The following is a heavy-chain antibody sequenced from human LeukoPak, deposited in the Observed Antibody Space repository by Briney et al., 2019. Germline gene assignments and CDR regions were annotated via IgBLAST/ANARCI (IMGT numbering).Heavy chain of an antibody. D-gene: IGHD5-18*01. CDR1: GFTFSSSA. J-gene: IGHJ4*02. CDR2: ISGSGGGT. V-gene: IGHV3-23*01. CDR3: ASARGSNYGSLGD. Sequence: GGSLRLSCATSGFTFSSSAMSWVRQAPGKGLAWVSTISGSGGGTYYADSVKGRFTISRDNSKNTLYLQMNSLRAEDTAVYYCASARGSNYGSLGDWGQGTLVTVSS.